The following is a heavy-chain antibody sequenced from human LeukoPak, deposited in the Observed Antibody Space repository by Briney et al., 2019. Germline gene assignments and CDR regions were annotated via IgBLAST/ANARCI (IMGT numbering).Heavy chain of an antibody. Sequence: GGSLRLSCAASGFTFSSYGMSWVRQAPGKGLEWVSAISSGGSTYYADSVKGRFTISRDNSKNTLYLQMNSLRAGDTAVYYCARAYGDPYYFDYWGQGTLVTVSS. CDR2: ISSGGST. D-gene: IGHD4-17*01. CDR1: GFTFSSYG. CDR3: ARAYGDPYYFDY. J-gene: IGHJ4*02. V-gene: IGHV3-23*01.